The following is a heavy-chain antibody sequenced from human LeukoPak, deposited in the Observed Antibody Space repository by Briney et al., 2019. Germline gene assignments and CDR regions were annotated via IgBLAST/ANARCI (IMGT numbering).Heavy chain of an antibody. J-gene: IGHJ4*02. CDR1: GFTFSSYA. CDR3: ARDLGTSKRSY. CDR2: ISYGGSNK. Sequence: GGSLRLSCAASGFTFSSYAMHWVRQAPGKGLEWVAVISYGGSNKYYADSVKGRFTISRDNSKNTLYLQMNSLRAEDTAVYYCARDLGTSKRSYWGQGTLVTVSS. D-gene: IGHD7-27*01. V-gene: IGHV3-30*01.